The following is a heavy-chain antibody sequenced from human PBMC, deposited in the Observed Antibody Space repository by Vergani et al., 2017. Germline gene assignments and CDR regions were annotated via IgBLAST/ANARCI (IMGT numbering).Heavy chain of an antibody. CDR1: GFTFSSYA. V-gene: IGHV3-9*01. D-gene: IGHD2-2*01. J-gene: IGHJ4*02. CDR2: ISWNSGSI. CDR3: AKVSPLVPAATGYYFDY. Sequence: EVQLLESGGGLVQPGGSLRLSCAASGFTFSSYAMSWVRQAPGKGLEWVSGISWNSGSIGYADSVKGRFTISRDNAKNSLYLQMNSLRAEDTALYYCAKVSPLVPAATGYYFDYWGQGTLVTVSS.